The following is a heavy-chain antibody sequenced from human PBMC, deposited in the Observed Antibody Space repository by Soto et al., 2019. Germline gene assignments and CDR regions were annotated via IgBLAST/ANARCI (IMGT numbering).Heavy chain of an antibody. D-gene: IGHD2-2*01. CDR2: ISTYNGNT. V-gene: IGHV1-18*04. CDR1: GYTFTSYG. CDR3: ARDLVVPAATSTKTDVANWFDP. J-gene: IGHJ5*02. Sequence: AASVKVSCEATGYTFTSYGISWVRQAPGQGLEWMGWISTYNGNTNYAQKLQGRVTMTTDTSTSTAYMELRSLRFDDTAVYYCARDLVVPAATSTKTDVANWFDPWGQGTLVTVSS.